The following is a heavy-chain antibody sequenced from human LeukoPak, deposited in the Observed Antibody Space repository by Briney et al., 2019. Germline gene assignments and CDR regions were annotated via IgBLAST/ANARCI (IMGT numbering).Heavy chain of an antibody. D-gene: IGHD5-18*01. J-gene: IGHJ6*03. CDR2: ISSSSSYI. V-gene: IGHV3-21*01. CDR1: GFTFTSYS. CDR3: AREADTAMVTIYYYYYMDV. Sequence: GGSLRLSCAASGFTFTSYSMNWVRQAPGKGLEWVSSISSSSSYIYYADSVKGRFTISRDNAKNSLYLQMNSLRAEDTAVYYCAREADTAMVTIYYYYYMDVWGKGTTVTVSS.